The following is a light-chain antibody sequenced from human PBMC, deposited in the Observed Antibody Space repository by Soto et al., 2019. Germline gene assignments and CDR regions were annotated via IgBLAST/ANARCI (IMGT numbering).Light chain of an antibody. J-gene: IGKJ1*01. Sequence: EIVLPQSPGPLSLSPGERATLSCRASQSVSNNYLACYQQKPGQAHRLLIYVASNRATGIPHRFSGSGSGTDFTLTISRLEPEDFAVYYCQQYGSSGTFGQGTKVEIK. CDR1: QSVSNNY. CDR2: VAS. V-gene: IGKV3-20*01. CDR3: QQYGSSGT.